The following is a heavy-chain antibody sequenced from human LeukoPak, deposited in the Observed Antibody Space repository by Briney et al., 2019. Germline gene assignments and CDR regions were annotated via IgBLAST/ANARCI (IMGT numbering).Heavy chain of an antibody. J-gene: IGHJ4*02. CDR2: INTDGSTT. CDR1: GFTFSSYW. CDR3: AALGAYVDTEY. Sequence: GGSLRLSCAASGFTFSSYWMHWVRQAPGKGLVWVSGINTDGSTTNYADSVKGRFTISRDNAKNTLYLQMNSLRAEDTAVYYCAALGAYVDTEYWGQGTLVTVSS. D-gene: IGHD5-18*01. V-gene: IGHV3-74*01.